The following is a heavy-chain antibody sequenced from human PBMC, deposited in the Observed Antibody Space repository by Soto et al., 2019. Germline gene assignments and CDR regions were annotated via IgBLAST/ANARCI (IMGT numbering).Heavy chain of an antibody. CDR3: ARGVYSSGWYDYFDY. V-gene: IGHV1-69*13. CDR1: GGTFSSYA. D-gene: IGHD6-19*01. CDR2: IIPIFGTA. J-gene: IGHJ4*02. Sequence: GASVKVSCKASGGTFSSYAISWVRQAPGQGLEWMGGIIPIFGTANYAQKFQGRVTITADESTSTAYMELSSLRSEDTAVYYCARGVYSSGWYDYFDYWGQGTLVTVSS.